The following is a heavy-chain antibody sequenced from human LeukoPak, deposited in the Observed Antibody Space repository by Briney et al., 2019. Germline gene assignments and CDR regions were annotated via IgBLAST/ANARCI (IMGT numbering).Heavy chain of an antibody. Sequence: SGGSLRLSCAASGLTFSIYAMSWVRQAPGKGLEWVSAISGSGGSTYYADSVKGRFTISRDNSKNTLYLQMNSLRAEDTAVYYCAKSSTSYIYYYYGMDVWGQGTTVTVSS. CDR1: GLTFSIYA. CDR2: ISGSGGST. CDR3: AKSSTSYIYYYYGMDV. J-gene: IGHJ6*02. V-gene: IGHV3-23*01. D-gene: IGHD2-2*01.